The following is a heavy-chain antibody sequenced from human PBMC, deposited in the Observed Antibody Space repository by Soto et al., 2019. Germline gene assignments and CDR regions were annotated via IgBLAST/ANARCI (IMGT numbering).Heavy chain of an antibody. CDR2: IWYDGTDK. CDR1: GFTFSSYG. V-gene: IGHV3-33*01. J-gene: IGHJ6*02. D-gene: IGHD6-6*01. Sequence: QVQLVESGGGVVQPGRSLRLSCAASGFTFSSYGMHWVRQAPGKGLEWVAVIWYDGTDKYYADSVKGRFTISRDNSKYTLFLEMNSLRAEDTAVYFCARKFSSSQYYYYGMDVWGQGTTVTVSS. CDR3: ARKFSSSQYYYYGMDV.